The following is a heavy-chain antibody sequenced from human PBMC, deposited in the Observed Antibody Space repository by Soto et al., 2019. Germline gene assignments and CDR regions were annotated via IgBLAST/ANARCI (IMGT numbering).Heavy chain of an antibody. V-gene: IGHV3-53*04. Sequence: EVQLVESGGALVQPGGSLRLSCAASGFTVSSNYMSWVRQAPGKGLEWVSFIYSGGSTYYADSVKGRFTISRHNYKNTLYLQMNSLRAEDTAVYYCARGRGYSMLNWFDPWGQGTLVTVS. CDR2: IYSGGST. CDR1: GFTVSSNY. J-gene: IGHJ5*02. CDR3: ARGRGYSMLNWFDP. D-gene: IGHD6-13*01.